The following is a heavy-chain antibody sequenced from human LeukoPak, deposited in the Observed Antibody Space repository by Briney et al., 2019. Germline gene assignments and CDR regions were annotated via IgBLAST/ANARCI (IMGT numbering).Heavy chain of an antibody. D-gene: IGHD2-2*01. Sequence: GGSLSLSCAASGFTFSSYWMSWVRQAPGKGLDWVANIKQDGSEKYYVDSVKGRFTISRDNAKNSLYLQMNSLRAEDTAVYYCARGHCSSTSCLFDYWGQGTLVTVSS. CDR1: GFTFSSYW. CDR3: ARGHCSSTSCLFDY. J-gene: IGHJ4*02. CDR2: IKQDGSEK. V-gene: IGHV3-7*01.